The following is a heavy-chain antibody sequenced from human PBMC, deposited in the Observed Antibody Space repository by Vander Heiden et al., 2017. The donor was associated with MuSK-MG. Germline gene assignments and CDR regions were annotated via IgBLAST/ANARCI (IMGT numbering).Heavy chain of an antibody. CDR2: TSYDGSNK. V-gene: IGHV3-30*04. J-gene: IGHJ5*02. CDR3: VRDPYNSGWFDP. Sequence: QVQLVESGGGLVQPGRSLRLSCAASEFTLRNYTMHWVRQAPGRGLEWVAVTSYDGSNKNYADSVKGRFTISRDNSKNTLFLQMNSLRADDTALYYCVRDPYNSGWFDPWGQGTLVTVSS. CDR1: EFTLRNYT. D-gene: IGHD1-20*01.